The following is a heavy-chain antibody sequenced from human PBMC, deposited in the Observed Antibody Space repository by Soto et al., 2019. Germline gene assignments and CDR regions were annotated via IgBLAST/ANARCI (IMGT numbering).Heavy chain of an antibody. D-gene: IGHD3-3*01. J-gene: IGHJ6*02. V-gene: IGHV3-23*01. CDR3: AKDRYYDFWSGYYPNGMDV. CDR2: ISGSGGST. Sequence: EVQLLESGGGLVQPGGSLRLSCVASGFTFSSYAMSWVRQAPGKGLEWVSAISGSGGSTYYADSVKGRFTISRDNSKNTLYLQMNSLRAEDTAVYYCAKDRYYDFWSGYYPNGMDVWGQGTTVTVSS. CDR1: GFTFSSYA.